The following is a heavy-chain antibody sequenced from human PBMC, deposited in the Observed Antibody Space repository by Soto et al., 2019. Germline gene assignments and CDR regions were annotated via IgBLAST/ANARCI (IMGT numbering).Heavy chain of an antibody. D-gene: IGHD2-15*01. Sequence: PGGSLRLSGAASGFTFRSYAIHWVRQAPGKGLEWVAFVSSDGNNKYYAESVKGRFTISRDNAKNTLYLQVDRLTVDDTAVYYCAKDRVIKLLPIWNDPWGQGKLVTVSS. CDR1: GFTFRSYA. V-gene: IGHV3-30*18. CDR3: AKDRVIKLLPIWNDP. J-gene: IGHJ5*02. CDR2: VSSDGNNK.